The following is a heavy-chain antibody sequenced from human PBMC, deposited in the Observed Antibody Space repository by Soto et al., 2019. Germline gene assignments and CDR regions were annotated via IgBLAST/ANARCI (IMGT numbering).Heavy chain of an antibody. J-gene: IGHJ4*02. V-gene: IGHV3-7*05. CDR3: ATDGIVGYLDY. Sequence: GGSLRLSCAASGFTFGSYRVNWVRQAPGKGLEWVANIRQDGSEKYHVDSVTGRFTISRDNAKNSLSLQMNSLGAEDTAVYYCATDGIVGYLDYWGQGILVTVSS. D-gene: IGHD3-22*01. CDR2: IRQDGSEK. CDR1: GFTFGSYR.